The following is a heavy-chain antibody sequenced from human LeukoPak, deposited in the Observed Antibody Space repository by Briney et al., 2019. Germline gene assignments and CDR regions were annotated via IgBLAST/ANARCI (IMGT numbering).Heavy chain of an antibody. D-gene: IGHD5-12*01. CDR2: IKSDGSST. Sequence: PRRSLRPSCAASAFTFSSYWMHCVRQAPGKWLVWVSRIKSDGSSTSYADSVKGRFTISRDNAKNTLYLQMNSLRAEDTAVYYCARDRVPYGGYLFFDYWGQGTLVTVSS. CDR1: AFTFSSYW. CDR3: ARDRVPYGGYLFFDY. V-gene: IGHV3-74*01. J-gene: IGHJ4*02.